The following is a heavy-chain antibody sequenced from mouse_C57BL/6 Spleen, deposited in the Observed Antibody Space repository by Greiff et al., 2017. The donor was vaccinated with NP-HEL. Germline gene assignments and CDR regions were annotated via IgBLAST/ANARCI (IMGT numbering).Heavy chain of an antibody. CDR2: ISGGGGNT. CDR3: ARRDGNPFAY. Sequence: EVKLEESGGGLVKPGGSLKLSCAASGFTFSSYTMSWVRQTPEKRLEWVATISGGGGNTYYPDSVKGRFTISRDNAKNTLYLQMSSLRSEDTALYYRARRDGNPFAYWGQGTLVTVSA. D-gene: IGHD2-1*01. V-gene: IGHV5-9*01. CDR1: GFTFSSYT. J-gene: IGHJ3*01.